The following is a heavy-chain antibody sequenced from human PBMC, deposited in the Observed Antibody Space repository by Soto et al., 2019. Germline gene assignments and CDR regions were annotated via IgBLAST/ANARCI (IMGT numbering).Heavy chain of an antibody. CDR2: TRFSGGII. Sequence: EAQLVESGGGLVQPGGSLRLSCAASGFTFSTSSMSWVRQAPGKGLEWVSYTRFSGGIIYYADSVRGRFAISRDNAKNSLYLEMNSLRAEDTAVYYCVRESIRAKTGPYWCQGTRVTVSS. D-gene: IGHD3-3*02. CDR3: VRESIRAKTGPY. CDR1: GFTFSTSS. V-gene: IGHV3-48*01. J-gene: IGHJ4*02.